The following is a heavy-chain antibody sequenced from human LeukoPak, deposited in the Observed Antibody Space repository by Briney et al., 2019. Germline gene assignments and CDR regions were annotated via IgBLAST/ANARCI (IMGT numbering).Heavy chain of an antibody. Sequence: SETLSLTCTVSGGSIGTYYWSWIRQPPGKGLEWIGYIYDTGSTNYNPPLKSRVTISVDTSKNQFSLKLSSVTAADTAVYYCARGTYNYGSGSYTFDYWGQGTLVTVSS. CDR3: ARGTYNYGSGSYTFDY. CDR2: IYDTGST. D-gene: IGHD3-10*01. J-gene: IGHJ4*02. CDR1: GGSIGTYY. V-gene: IGHV4-59*08.